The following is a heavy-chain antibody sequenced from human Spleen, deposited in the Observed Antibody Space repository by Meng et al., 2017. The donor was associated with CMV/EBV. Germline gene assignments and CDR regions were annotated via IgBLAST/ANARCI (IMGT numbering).Heavy chain of an antibody. CDR2: IGTAGDT. D-gene: IGHD5-18*01. J-gene: IGHJ5*02. CDR1: GFTFSRYD. V-gene: IGHV3-13*01. Sequence: GGPLRLSCAASGFTFSRYDMHWVRQTTGKGLEWVSAIGTAGDTYYPDSVEGRFTISRENAKNSLYLQMNSLTAGDTAVYYCVAWNPRRGYTYGDSKGWFDPWGQGTLVTVSS. CDR3: VAWNPRRGYTYGDSKGWFDP.